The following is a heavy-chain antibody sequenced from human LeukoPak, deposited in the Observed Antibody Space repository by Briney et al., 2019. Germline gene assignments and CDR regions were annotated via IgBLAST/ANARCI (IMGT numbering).Heavy chain of an antibody. D-gene: IGHD6-6*01. J-gene: IGHJ4*02. CDR3: ASAGGDSRSPLPFYY. CDR1: GFTFSSNY. V-gene: IGHV3-53*01. CDR2: IYSGGST. Sequence: GGSLRLSCAASGFTFSSNYMSWVRQAPGKGLEWVSVIYSGGSTYYADSVKGRFTISRDNSKNTLYLQMNSLRAEDTAVYYCASAGGDSRSPLPFYYWGQGTLVTASS.